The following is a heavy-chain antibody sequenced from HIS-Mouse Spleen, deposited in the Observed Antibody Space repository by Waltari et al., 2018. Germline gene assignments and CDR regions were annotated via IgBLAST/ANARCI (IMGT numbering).Heavy chain of an antibody. CDR1: GFPFDDYA. V-gene: IGHV3-9*03. J-gene: IGHJ4*02. CDR3: AKDGRSLNY. Sequence: EVQLVESGGGLVQPGRSLRLSCAASGFPFDDYAMHWVRQAPGKGLEWVSGISWNSGSIGYADSVKGRFTISRDNAKNSLYLQMNSLRAEDMALYYCAKDGRSLNYWGQGTLVTVSS. CDR2: ISWNSGSI.